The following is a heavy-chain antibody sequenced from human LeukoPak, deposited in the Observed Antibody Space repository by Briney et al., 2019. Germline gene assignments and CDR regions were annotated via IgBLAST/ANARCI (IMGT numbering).Heavy chain of an antibody. Sequence: SETLSLTCAVYGGSFSGYYWSWIRQPPGNGLEGIGEINHSGSTNYNPSLKSRVTISVDTSKNQFSLKLSSVTAADTAVYYCAGSPGIAAAGRASYFQHWGQGTLVTVSS. CDR2: INHSGST. V-gene: IGHV4-34*01. CDR3: AGSPGIAAAGRASYFQH. D-gene: IGHD6-13*01. CDR1: GGSFSGYY. J-gene: IGHJ1*01.